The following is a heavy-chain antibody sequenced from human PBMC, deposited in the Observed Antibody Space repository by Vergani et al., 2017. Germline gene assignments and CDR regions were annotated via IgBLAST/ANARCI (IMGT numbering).Heavy chain of an antibody. D-gene: IGHD3-9*01. CDR2: ISAYNGNT. CDR3: ARCRGYGDLDWQNWFDP. CDR1: GYTFTSYG. Sequence: QVQLVQSGAEVKKPGASVKVSCKASGYTFTSYGISWVRQAPGQGLEWMGWISAYNGNTNYAQKLQGRVTMTTDTSTSRAYMERRSLRADDTAVYYCARCRGYGDLDWQNWFDPWGQGTLVTVSS. V-gene: IGHV1-18*01. J-gene: IGHJ5*02.